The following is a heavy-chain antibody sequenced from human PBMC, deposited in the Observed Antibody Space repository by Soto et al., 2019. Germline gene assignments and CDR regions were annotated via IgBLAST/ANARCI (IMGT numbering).Heavy chain of an antibody. V-gene: IGHV1-8*01. CDR1: GYTFTSYD. D-gene: IGHD6-19*01. Sequence: QVQLVQSGAEVKKPGASVKVSCKASGYTFTSYDINWVRQATGQGLEWMGWMNPNNGNTGYAQKFLGRVTMTRSTSISTAYMELSSLRSEDTAVYYCARGSIAVAGSDYWGPGTLVTVSS. CDR3: ARGSIAVAGSDY. CDR2: MNPNNGNT. J-gene: IGHJ4*02.